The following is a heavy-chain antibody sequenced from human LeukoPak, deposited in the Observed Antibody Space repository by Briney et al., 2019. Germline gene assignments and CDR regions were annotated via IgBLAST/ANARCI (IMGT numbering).Heavy chain of an antibody. CDR1: GFTFSSYD. V-gene: IGHV3-13*01. Sequence: GGSLRLSCAASGFTFSSYDMHWVRQATGKGLEWVSAIGTAGDTYYPGSVKGRFTISRENAKNSLYLQMNSPRAGDTAVYYCARALASSGYLYYYYCGMDVWGQGTTVTVSS. J-gene: IGHJ6*02. D-gene: IGHD3-22*01. CDR2: IGTAGDT. CDR3: ARALASSGYLYYYYCGMDV.